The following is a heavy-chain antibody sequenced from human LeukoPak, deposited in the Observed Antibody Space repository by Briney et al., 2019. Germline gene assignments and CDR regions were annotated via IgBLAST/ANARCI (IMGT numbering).Heavy chain of an antibody. D-gene: IGHD6-6*01. CDR3: AKDSELAALGY. V-gene: IGHV3-9*01. J-gene: IGHJ4*02. CDR1: GFTFDDYA. CDR2: ISWNSGSI. Sequence: PGGSLRLSCAASGFTFDDYAMHWVRQAPGKGLEWVSGISWNSGSIGYADSVKGRFTISRDNAKNSLYLQMNSLRAEDTALCYCAKDSELAALGYWGQGTLVTVSS.